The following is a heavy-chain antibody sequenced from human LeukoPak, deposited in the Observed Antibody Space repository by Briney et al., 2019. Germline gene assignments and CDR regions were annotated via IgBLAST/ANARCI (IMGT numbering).Heavy chain of an antibody. J-gene: IGHJ4*02. CDR2: ITSSGSST. V-gene: IGHV3-64*01. CDR1: GFIFYSYA. Sequence: GGSLRLSCSASGFIFYSYAMHWVRQAPGGGLEYVAAITSSGSSTFHANSVKGRFTISRDNSKNTLYLQMGSLRPEDMAVYFCTRGPGYDYVWGTYRADYWGQGTLVTVSS. D-gene: IGHD3-16*02. CDR3: TRGPGYDYVWGTYRADY.